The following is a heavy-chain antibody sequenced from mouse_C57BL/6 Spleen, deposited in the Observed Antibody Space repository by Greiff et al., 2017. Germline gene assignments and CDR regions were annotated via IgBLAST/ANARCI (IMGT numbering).Heavy chain of an antibody. CDR3: ARDAYGLSMDY. D-gene: IGHD1-1*02. J-gene: IGHJ4*01. CDR1: GFTFSDYY. Sequence: EVKLVESEGGLVQPGSSMKLSCTASGFTFSDYYMAWVRQVPEKGLEWVANINYDGSSTYYLDSLKSRFIISRDTAKNILYLQMSSLKSEDTATYYCARDAYGLSMDYWGQGTSVTVSS. CDR2: INYDGSST. V-gene: IGHV5-16*01.